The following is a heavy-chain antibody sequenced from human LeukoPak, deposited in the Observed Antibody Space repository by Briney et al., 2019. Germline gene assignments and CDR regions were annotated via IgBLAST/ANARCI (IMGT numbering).Heavy chain of an antibody. CDR2: ISDSGGRT. Sequence: GGSLRLSCAVSGIALSNYGMTWVRQAPGKGLEWVAGISDSGGRTNYADSVKGRFTISRDSPKNTLYLQMNSLRAEDTAVYYCAYTYYDSSGYHYYYYGMDVWGQGTTVTVSS. CDR3: AYTYYDSSGYHYYYYGMDV. D-gene: IGHD3-22*01. CDR1: GIALSNYG. V-gene: IGHV3-23*01. J-gene: IGHJ6*02.